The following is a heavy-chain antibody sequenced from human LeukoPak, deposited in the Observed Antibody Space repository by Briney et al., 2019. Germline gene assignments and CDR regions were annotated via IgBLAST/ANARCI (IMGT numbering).Heavy chain of an antibody. Sequence: GGSLRLSCEASGFTFSSYWMTWVRQAPGKGLEWVANIKQDGSETKYVDSVKGRFTISRDNAKNSVYLEMNSLRAEDTALYYFGMDRVVITDWGQGALVTVSS. D-gene: IGHD3-22*01. CDR1: GFTFSSYW. CDR3: GMDRVVITD. V-gene: IGHV3-7*01. J-gene: IGHJ4*02. CDR2: IKQDGSET.